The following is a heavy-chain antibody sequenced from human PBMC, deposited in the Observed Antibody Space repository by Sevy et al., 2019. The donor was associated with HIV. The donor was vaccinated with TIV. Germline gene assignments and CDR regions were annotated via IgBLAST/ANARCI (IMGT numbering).Heavy chain of an antibody. Sequence: SETLSLTCTVSGGSVSSGSYYWSWIRQPPGKGLEWIGYIYYSGSTNYNPSLKSRVTISVDTSKNQFSLKLSSVTAADTAVYYCARSGTTGTSLVYWGQGTLVTSPQ. CDR2: IYYSGST. J-gene: IGHJ4*02. D-gene: IGHD1-1*01. CDR1: GGSVSSGSYY. V-gene: IGHV4-61*01. CDR3: ARSGTTGTSLVY.